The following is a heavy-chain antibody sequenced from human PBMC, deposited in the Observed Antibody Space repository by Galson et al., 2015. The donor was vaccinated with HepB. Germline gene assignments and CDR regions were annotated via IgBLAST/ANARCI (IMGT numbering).Heavy chain of an antibody. CDR2: ISSSGRMK. CDR1: GFIFSDYY. D-gene: IGHD5-18*01. CDR3: AKEGGFSYDERSNYYYGMDV. V-gene: IGHV3-11*01. Sequence: LRLSCAASGFIFSDYYMSWIRQAPGKGLEWISYISSSGRMKYYADSVKGRFTISRDNAKNSLYLQMDTLRAEDTAVYYCAKEGGFSYDERSNYYYGMDVWGQGTTVTVSS. J-gene: IGHJ6*02.